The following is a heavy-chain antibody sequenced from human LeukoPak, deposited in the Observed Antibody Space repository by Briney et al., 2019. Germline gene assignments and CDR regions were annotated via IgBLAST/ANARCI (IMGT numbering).Heavy chain of an antibody. CDR2: IRYDGSYK. J-gene: IGHJ4*02. Sequence: GGSLRLSCAASGFTFSRYGMHWVRQAPGKGLEWVTFIRYDGSYKEYTDSVKGRFSISRDNSKNTLYLQLNSLRDEDTAAYYCAKEGDGYLYGSGCPLAYWGQGTLVTVSS. CDR1: GFTFSRYG. D-gene: IGHD3-10*01. CDR3: AKEGDGYLYGSGCPLAY. V-gene: IGHV3-30*02.